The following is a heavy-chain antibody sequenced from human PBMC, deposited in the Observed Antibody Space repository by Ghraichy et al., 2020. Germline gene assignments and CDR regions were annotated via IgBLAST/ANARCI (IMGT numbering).Heavy chain of an antibody. J-gene: IGHJ6*02. CDR1: GYTFTSYD. V-gene: IGHV1-8*01. Sequence: VSCKASGYTFTSYDINWVRQATGQGLEWMGWMNPNSGNTGYAQKFQGRVTMTRNTSISTAYMELSSLRSEDTAVYYCARGGATTLGYYYYYYGMDVWGQGTTVTVSS. D-gene: IGHD1-26*01. CDR2: MNPNSGNT. CDR3: ARGGATTLGYYYYYYGMDV.